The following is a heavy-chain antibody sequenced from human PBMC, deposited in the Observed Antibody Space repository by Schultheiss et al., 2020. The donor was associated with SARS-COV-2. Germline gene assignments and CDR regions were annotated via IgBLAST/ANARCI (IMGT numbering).Heavy chain of an antibody. CDR2: ISYDGSNK. Sequence: GGSLRLSCAASGFTFSSYGMHWVRQAPGKGLEWVAVISYDGSNKYYADSVKGRFTISRDNSKNTLYLQMNSLRAEDTAVYYCARALIAAAGPSFDYWGQGTLVTVSS. CDR3: ARALIAAAGPSFDY. V-gene: IGHV3-30*03. D-gene: IGHD6-13*01. CDR1: GFTFSSYG. J-gene: IGHJ4*02.